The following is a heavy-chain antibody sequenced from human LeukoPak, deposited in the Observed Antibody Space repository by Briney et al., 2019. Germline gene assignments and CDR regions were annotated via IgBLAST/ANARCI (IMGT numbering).Heavy chain of an antibody. CDR2: INPSGGST. V-gene: IGHV1-46*01. CDR3: ARVRSVSVVVAAKNAFDI. D-gene: IGHD2-15*01. CDR1: GYTFTNYY. Sequence: ASVKVSCKASGYTFTNYYMHWVRQAPGQGLEWMGIINPSGGSTSYAQKFQGRVTMTRDTSTSTVYMELSSLRSEDTAVYYCARVRSVSVVVAAKNAFDIWGQGTMVTVSS. J-gene: IGHJ3*02.